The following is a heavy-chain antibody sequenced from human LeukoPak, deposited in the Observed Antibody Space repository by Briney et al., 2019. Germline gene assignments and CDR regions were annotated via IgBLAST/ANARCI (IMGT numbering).Heavy chain of an antibody. CDR3: ARDWSHRCFDY. CDR2: IYAGGST. Sequence: GGSLRLSCAASGFTVSSNYMSWVRQAPGKGLEWVSVIYAGGSTYYADSVKGRFTISRDNSKKTLYLQMNSLRAEDTAVYYCARDWSHRCFDYWGQGTLATVSS. V-gene: IGHV3-53*01. J-gene: IGHJ4*02. D-gene: IGHD3-3*01. CDR1: GFTVSSNY.